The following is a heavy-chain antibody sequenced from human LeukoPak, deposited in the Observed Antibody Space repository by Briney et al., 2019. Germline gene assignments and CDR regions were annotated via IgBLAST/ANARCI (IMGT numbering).Heavy chain of an antibody. Sequence: GASVKVSCTASGYTFTSYDINWVRQATGQGLEWMGWMNPNSGNTGYAQKFQGRVTITRNTSISTAYMELSSLRSEDTAVYYCAGTYYYDSSGYYRDAFDIWGQGTMVTVSS. CDR3: AGTYYYDSSGYYRDAFDI. J-gene: IGHJ3*02. CDR1: GYTFTSYD. V-gene: IGHV1-8*03. CDR2: MNPNSGNT. D-gene: IGHD3-22*01.